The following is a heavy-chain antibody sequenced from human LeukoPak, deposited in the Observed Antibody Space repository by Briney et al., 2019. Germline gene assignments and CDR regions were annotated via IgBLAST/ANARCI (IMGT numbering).Heavy chain of an antibody. Sequence: PGGSLRLSCAASGFTFSSYWMHWVRQAPGKGLVWVSRINSDGSSTRYADSVKGRFTISRDNAKNTLYLQMNSLRAEDTAVYYCAIGYYDSSGSLDYWGQGTLVTVSS. J-gene: IGHJ4*02. V-gene: IGHV3-74*01. CDR3: AIGYYDSSGSLDY. D-gene: IGHD3-22*01. CDR1: GFTFSSYW. CDR2: INSDGSST.